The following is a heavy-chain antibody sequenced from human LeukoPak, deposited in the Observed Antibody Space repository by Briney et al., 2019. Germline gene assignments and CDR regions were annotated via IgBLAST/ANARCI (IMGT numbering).Heavy chain of an antibody. Sequence: GGSPRLSCAASGFTFSSYAMHWVRQAPGKGLEWVAVISYDGSNKYYADSVKGRFTISRDNSKNTLYLQMNSLRAEDTAVYYCARGQARAYYYDSSGYYSDWGQGTLVTVSS. D-gene: IGHD3-22*01. CDR2: ISYDGSNK. J-gene: IGHJ4*02. CDR3: ARGQARAYYYDSSGYYSD. CDR1: GFTFSSYA. V-gene: IGHV3-30-3*01.